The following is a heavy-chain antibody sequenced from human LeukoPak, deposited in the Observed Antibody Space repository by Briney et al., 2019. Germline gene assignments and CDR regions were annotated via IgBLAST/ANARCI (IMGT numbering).Heavy chain of an antibody. D-gene: IGHD3-22*01. CDR2: ISGGGGST. V-gene: IGHV3-43*02. CDR3: AKAQYYYDSSGYLFDY. CDR1: GFTFDDYA. Sequence: GGSLRLSCAASGFTFDDYAMHWVRQAPGKGLEWVSLISGGGGSTYYADSVKGRFTISRDNSKKSLYLQMHSLRTEDTALYYCAKAQYYYDSSGYLFDYWGQGTLVTVSS. J-gene: IGHJ4*02.